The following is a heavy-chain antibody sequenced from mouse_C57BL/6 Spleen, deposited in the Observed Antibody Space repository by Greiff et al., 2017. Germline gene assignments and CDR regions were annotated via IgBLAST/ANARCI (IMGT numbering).Heavy chain of an antibody. Sequence: VQLQQSGAELVRPGASVKLSCTASGFNIKDYYMHWVKQRPEQGLEWIGRIAPEDGDTEYAPKFQGKATMTADTSSNTAYLQLSSLTSEDTAVYYCTTEDYGRVFAYWGQGTLVTVSA. D-gene: IGHD2-4*01. V-gene: IGHV14-1*01. CDR1: GFNIKDYY. CDR3: TTEDYGRVFAY. CDR2: IAPEDGDT. J-gene: IGHJ3*01.